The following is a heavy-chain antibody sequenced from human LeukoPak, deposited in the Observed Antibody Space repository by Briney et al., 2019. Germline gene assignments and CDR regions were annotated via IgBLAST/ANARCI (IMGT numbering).Heavy chain of an antibody. Sequence: GGSLRLSCAASGFTFSSYAMSWVRQAPGKGLEWVSAISGSGGSTYYADSVKGRFTISRDNSKNTLYLQMNSLRAEDTAVYYCAKGPGDWFGLIVDAFDIWGQGTMVTVSS. V-gene: IGHV3-23*01. J-gene: IGHJ3*02. D-gene: IGHD3-9*01. CDR2: ISGSGGST. CDR1: GFTFSSYA. CDR3: AKGPGDWFGLIVDAFDI.